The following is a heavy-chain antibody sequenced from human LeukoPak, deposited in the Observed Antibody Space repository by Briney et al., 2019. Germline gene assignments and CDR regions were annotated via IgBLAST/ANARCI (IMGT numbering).Heavy chain of an antibody. V-gene: IGHV4-30-4*08. Sequence: PSQTLSLTCTVSGGSISSGDYYWSWIRQPPGKGLEWLGYIYYSGSTYYNPSLKSRVTISVDTSKNQFSLKLSSVTAADTAVYYCARGSIAAAGNAFDIWGQGTMVTVSS. CDR3: ARGSIAAAGNAFDI. CDR2: IYYSGST. J-gene: IGHJ3*02. D-gene: IGHD6-13*01. CDR1: GGSISSGDYY.